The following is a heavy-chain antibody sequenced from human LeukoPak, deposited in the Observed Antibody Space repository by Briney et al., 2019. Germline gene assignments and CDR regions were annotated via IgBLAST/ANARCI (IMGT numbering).Heavy chain of an antibody. V-gene: IGHV4-30-2*01. D-gene: IGHD3-10*01. CDR1: GGSISSGGYS. CDR2: IYHSGST. CDR3: ARGGVEYYGSGSYYWAFDI. J-gene: IGHJ3*02. Sequence: SETLSLTCAVSGGSISSGGYSWSWIRQPPGKGLEWIGYIYHSGSTYYNSSLKSRVTISVDRSKNQFSLKLSSVTAADTAVYYCARGGVEYYGSGSYYWAFDIWGQGTMVTVSS.